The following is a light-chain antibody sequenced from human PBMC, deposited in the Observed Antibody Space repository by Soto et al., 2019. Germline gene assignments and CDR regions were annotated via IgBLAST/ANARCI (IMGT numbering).Light chain of an antibody. V-gene: IGLV2-23*01. J-gene: IGLJ1*01. CDR2: EDN. CDR3: CTDAGTTTPLYV. CDR1: SSDIGNHNL. Sequence: QSALTQPASVSGSPGQSITISCTETSSDIGNHNLVSWYQQHPGKAPKLMIYEDNKRPSGVSGRFSGSKSGNTASLTISGLQAEDEAYYYCCTDAGTTTPLYVFGTGTKLTVL.